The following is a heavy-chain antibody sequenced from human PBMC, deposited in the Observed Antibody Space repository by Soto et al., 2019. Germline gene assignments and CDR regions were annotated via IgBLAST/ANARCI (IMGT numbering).Heavy chain of an antibody. J-gene: IGHJ4*02. CDR1: GFTVSNNY. D-gene: IGHD3-16*01. CDR2: IYSGGYT. V-gene: IGHV3-53*01. CDR3: GRGPGGGGY. Sequence: EVQLVESGGGLIQPGGSLRLSCAVSGFTVSNNYMSWVRQAPGKGLEGVSVIYSGGYTAYGDSVKGRFTISRDNSKNTLFLKMKGRGAGAPGVFLWGRGPGGGGYWGQGTLVTVSS.